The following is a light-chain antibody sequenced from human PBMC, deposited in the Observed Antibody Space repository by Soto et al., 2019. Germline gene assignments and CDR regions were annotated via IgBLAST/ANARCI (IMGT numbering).Light chain of an antibody. CDR3: QQYGSSPIT. V-gene: IGKV3-20*01. CDR2: GAS. J-gene: IGKJ3*01. CDR1: QSVSSNY. Sequence: EIVLTQSPGTLSLSPGERATLSCRASQSVSSNYLAWYQQKPGQAPRLLIFGASNRATGIPARFSGSGSGTDFTLTISRLEPEDFAVYYCQQYGSSPITFGPGTKVDIK.